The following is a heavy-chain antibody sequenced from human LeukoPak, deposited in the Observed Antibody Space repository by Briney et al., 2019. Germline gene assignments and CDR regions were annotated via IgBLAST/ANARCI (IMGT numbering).Heavy chain of an antibody. D-gene: IGHD4-17*01. J-gene: IGHJ4*02. Sequence: GGSLRLSCAASGFTFTHYAMTWVRQAPGKGLEWVSGISEGGGNTYYADSVKGRFTISRDHAKNTLYLQMNSLRAEDKALYYYAKREKGTTGRFFDYWGQGTMVTVSS. CDR1: GFTFTHYA. V-gene: IGHV3-23*01. CDR2: ISEGGGNT. CDR3: AKREKGTTGRFFDY.